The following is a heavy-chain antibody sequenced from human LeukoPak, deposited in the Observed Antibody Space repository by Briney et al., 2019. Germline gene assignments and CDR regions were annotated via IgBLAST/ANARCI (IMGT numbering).Heavy chain of an antibody. CDR1: GYSISSGYY. CDR2: IYHSGSA. Sequence: PETLSLTCTVSGYSISSGYYWGWIRQPPEKGLDWIGSIYHSGSAYYNPSLKSRVTMSVDTSKNQFSLKLSSVTAADTAVYFCARVRGSFYYAEIDYWGQGTLVTVSS. V-gene: IGHV4-38-2*02. D-gene: IGHD3-10*01. CDR3: ARVRGSFYYAEIDY. J-gene: IGHJ4*02.